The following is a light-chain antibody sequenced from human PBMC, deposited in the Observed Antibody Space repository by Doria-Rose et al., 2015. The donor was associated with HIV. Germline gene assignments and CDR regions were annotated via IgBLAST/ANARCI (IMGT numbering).Light chain of an antibody. CDR3: QQYYSTPLT. CDR2: WAS. V-gene: IGKV4-1*01. Sequence: DIVMTQSPDSLAVSLGERATINCKSSQSVLYSSNNKYYLAWYQQKPGQPPKLLIYWASTREPGVPDRFSGSGSGTDFTLTISSLQAEDVAVYYCQQYYSTPLTFGGGTKVEIK. CDR1: QSVLYSSNNKYY. J-gene: IGKJ4*01.